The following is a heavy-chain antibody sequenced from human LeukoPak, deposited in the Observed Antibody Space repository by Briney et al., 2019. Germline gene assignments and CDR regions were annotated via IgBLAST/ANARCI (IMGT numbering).Heavy chain of an antibody. CDR2: INTNTGHP. CDR1: GYTFTSYS. CDR3: ARDNTGRGVTPLYYFDY. D-gene: IGHD2-21*02. J-gene: IGHJ4*02. V-gene: IGHV7-4-1*02. Sequence: GASVKVSCKASGYTFTSYSMNWVRQAPGQGLEWMGWINTNTGHPTYAQGFTGRFVFSLDTSVSTAYLQISSLKAEDTAVYYCARDNTGRGVTPLYYFDYWGQGTLVTVSS.